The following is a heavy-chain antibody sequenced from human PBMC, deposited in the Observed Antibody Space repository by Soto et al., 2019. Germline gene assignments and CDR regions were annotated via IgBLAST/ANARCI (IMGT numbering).Heavy chain of an antibody. D-gene: IGHD3-16*01. Sequence: EVQLVESGGVLVQPGGSLRLSCAASGFTFSTYWMHWVRQAPGKGLVWVSRINGDGSDTVYADSVKGRFTISRDNAKNTLHLQMNSLRAEDTAVYYCTRSMVGFSYADSWGQGTLVTVSS. CDR3: TRSMVGFSYADS. V-gene: IGHV3-74*01. J-gene: IGHJ4*02. CDR2: INGDGSDT. CDR1: GFTFSTYW.